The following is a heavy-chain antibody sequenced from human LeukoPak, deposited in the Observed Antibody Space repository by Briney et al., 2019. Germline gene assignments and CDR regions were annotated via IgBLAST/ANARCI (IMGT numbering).Heavy chain of an antibody. Sequence: SETLSLTCTVSGGSISSYYWGWIRQPPGKGPEWIGYIYYSGSTNYNPSLKSRVTISVDTSKNQFSLKLSSVTAADTAVYYCARARGNYYDSSGYYSSYYFDYWGQGTLVTVSS. V-gene: IGHV4-59*01. CDR2: IYYSGST. CDR3: ARARGNYYDSSGYYSSYYFDY. D-gene: IGHD3-22*01. CDR1: GGSISSYY. J-gene: IGHJ4*02.